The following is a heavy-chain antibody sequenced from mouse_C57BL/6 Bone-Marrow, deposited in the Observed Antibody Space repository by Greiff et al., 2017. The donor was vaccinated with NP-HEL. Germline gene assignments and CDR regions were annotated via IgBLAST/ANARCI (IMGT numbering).Heavy chain of an antibody. V-gene: IGHV1-62-2*01. D-gene: IGHD2-2*01. CDR2: FYPGSGSI. CDR1: GYTFTEYT. J-gene: IGHJ4*01. Sequence: VMLVESGAELVKPGASVKLSCKASGYTFTEYTIHWVKQRSGQGLEWIGWFYPGSGSIKYNEKFKDKATLTADKSSSTVYMELSRLTSEDSAVYFCARHEDGYGVYYYAMDYWGQGTSVTVSS. CDR3: ARHEDGYGVYYYAMDY.